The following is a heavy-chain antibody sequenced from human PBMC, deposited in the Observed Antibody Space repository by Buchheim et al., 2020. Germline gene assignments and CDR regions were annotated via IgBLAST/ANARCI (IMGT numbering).Heavy chain of an antibody. CDR1: GFTFSSYG. Sequence: QVQLVESGGGVVQPGRSLRLSCAASGFTFSSYGMHWVRQAPGKGLEWVAVISYDGSNKYYADSVKGRFTISRDNSKNTLYLQMNSLRAEDTAVYFSVRASEGFGKRWFGEEFGMDVWGQGTT. V-gene: IGHV3-30*03. J-gene: IGHJ6*02. D-gene: IGHD3-10*01. CDR2: ISYDGSNK. CDR3: VRASEGFGKRWFGEEFGMDV.